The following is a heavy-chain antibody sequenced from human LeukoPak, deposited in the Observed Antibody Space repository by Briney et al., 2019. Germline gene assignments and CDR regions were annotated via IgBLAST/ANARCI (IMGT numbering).Heavy chain of an antibody. CDR3: ARNGDILTGNYIDN. J-gene: IGHJ4*02. CDR1: AASVSDYV. D-gene: IGHD3-9*01. CDR2: IYYSRTT. Sequence: PSETLSLTCTVSAASVSDYVWSWIRQPPGKTLEWIANIYYSRTTIYNPSLKSRVTISVDKSKNQFSLKLSSVTAADTAMYYCARNGDILTGNYIDNWGQGTLVTVSS. V-gene: IGHV4-59*02.